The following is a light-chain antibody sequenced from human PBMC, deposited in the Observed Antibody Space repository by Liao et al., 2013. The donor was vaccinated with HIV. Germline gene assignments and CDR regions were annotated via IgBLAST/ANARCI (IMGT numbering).Light chain of an antibody. Sequence: SYELTQPPSVSVSPGQTARIACSGDALPNQYAYWYQQKPGQAPVLVISKDSDRPSGIPERFSGSNSGNTATLTISRVEAGDEADYYCQVWDSSSALFGGGTKLTVL. CDR3: QVWDSSSAL. V-gene: IGLV3-25*02. CDR2: KDS. J-gene: IGLJ2*01. CDR1: ALPNQY.